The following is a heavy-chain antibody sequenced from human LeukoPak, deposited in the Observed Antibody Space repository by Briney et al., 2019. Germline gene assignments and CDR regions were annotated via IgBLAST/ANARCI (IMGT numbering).Heavy chain of an antibody. Sequence: SETLSLTCAVYGGSFSGYYWSWIRQPPGKGLEWIGEINHSGSTNYNPSLKSRVTISVDTSKNQFSLKLSSVTAADTAVYYCASERKWFDPWGQGTLVTVSS. CDR1: GGSFSGYY. CDR2: INHSGST. V-gene: IGHV4-34*01. J-gene: IGHJ5*02. CDR3: ASERKWFDP. D-gene: IGHD1-14*01.